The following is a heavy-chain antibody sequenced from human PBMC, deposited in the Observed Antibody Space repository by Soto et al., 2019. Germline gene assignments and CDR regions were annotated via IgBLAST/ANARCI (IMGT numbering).Heavy chain of an antibody. Sequence: SETLSLTCTVSGGSVSSGSYYWSWIRQPPGKGLEWIGYIYYSGSTNYNPSLKSRVTISVDTSKNQFSLKLSSVTAADTAVYYCARADIVAVPAAMMGENWFDPWGQGTLVTVSS. CDR1: GGSVSSGSYY. J-gene: IGHJ5*02. D-gene: IGHD2-2*01. CDR2: IYYSGST. V-gene: IGHV4-61*01. CDR3: ARADIVAVPAAMMGENWFDP.